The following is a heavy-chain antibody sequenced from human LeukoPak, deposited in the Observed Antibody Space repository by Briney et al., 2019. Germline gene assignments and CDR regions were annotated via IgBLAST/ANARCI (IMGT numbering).Heavy chain of an antibody. CDR1: GYTFTSYY. CDR2: INPSGGST. Sequence: ASVKVSCKASGYTFTSYYMHWVRQAPGQGLEWMGIINPSGGSTSYALKFQGRVTMTRDTSTSTVYMELSSLRSEDTAVYYCARPGSPYSGYDWQFDYWGQGTLVTVSS. J-gene: IGHJ4*02. CDR3: ARPGSPYSGYDWQFDY. V-gene: IGHV1-46*01. D-gene: IGHD5-12*01.